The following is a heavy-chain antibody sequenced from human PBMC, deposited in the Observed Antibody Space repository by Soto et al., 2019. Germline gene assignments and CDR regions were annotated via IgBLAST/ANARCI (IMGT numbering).Heavy chain of an antibody. CDR1: GFAFSSEW. CDR3: TSDTFGARDS. D-gene: IGHD2-15*01. V-gene: IGHV3-74*01. CDR2: IDPYDTGI. J-gene: IGHJ4*02. Sequence: GGFLRLSCAASGFAFSSEWMHWVRQAPGKGLVWVSRIDPYDTGITYADSVKGRFTISRDNAKNTLYLQMNSLRAEDTAVYYCTSDTFGARDSWGQGTRVTVSA.